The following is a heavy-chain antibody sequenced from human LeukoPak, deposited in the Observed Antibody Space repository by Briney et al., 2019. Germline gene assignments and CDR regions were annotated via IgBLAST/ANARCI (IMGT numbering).Heavy chain of an antibody. Sequence: GGSLRLSCAASGFTFSSNSMNWVRQAPGKGLEWVSCISSSGSTIYYADSVKGRFTISRDNAKNSLYLQMNSLRAEDTAVYYCAELGITMIGGVWGKGTTVTISS. CDR1: GFTFSSNS. J-gene: IGHJ6*04. V-gene: IGHV3-48*04. CDR3: AELGITMIGGV. D-gene: IGHD3-10*02. CDR2: ISSSGSTI.